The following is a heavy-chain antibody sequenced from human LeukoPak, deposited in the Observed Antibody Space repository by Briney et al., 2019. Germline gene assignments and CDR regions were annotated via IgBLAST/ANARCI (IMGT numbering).Heavy chain of an antibody. CDR2: LSGSGGRT. J-gene: IGHJ3*02. CDR3: AKGDFWSGPSAFHI. CDR1: VFTFSSYG. V-gene: IGHV3-23*01. D-gene: IGHD3-3*01. Sequence: PGGALRLSCVAPVFTFSSYGVNWVRQGPGKGLGWVSELSGSGGRTYSADSGKGRFTFSRDNSKNTLYLEMNSLRVEDTAGYYCAKGDFWSGPSAFHIWGQGTMVIVSS.